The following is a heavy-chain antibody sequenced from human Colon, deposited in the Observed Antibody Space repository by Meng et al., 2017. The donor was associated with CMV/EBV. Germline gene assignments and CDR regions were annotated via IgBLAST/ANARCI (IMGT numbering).Heavy chain of an antibody. J-gene: IGHJ4*02. Sequence: LSRPCAVYGGSFSDYYWTWIRQPPGKGLEWIGEITHSGTTNSNPSLKSRVTISVDTSKNQFSLTLSSVTVADTAVYYCARGSPGTIDHWGQGTPVTVSS. V-gene: IGHV4-34*01. CDR2: ITHSGTT. CDR3: ARGSPGTIDH. CDR1: GGSFSDYY. D-gene: IGHD6-13*01.